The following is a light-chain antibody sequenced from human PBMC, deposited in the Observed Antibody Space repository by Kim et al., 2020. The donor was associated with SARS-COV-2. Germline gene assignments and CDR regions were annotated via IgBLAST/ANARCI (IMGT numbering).Light chain of an antibody. CDR2: DAS. Sequence: AIQLTQSPSSLSASVGDRVTITCRAGQGISTGLAWYEQKPGKAPNLLIYDASSLQSGVPSRFSGSGSGTDFTLTISSLQPEDFATYYCQQFNRYPFTFGQGTRLEIK. J-gene: IGKJ5*01. V-gene: IGKV1-13*02. CDR3: QQFNRYPFT. CDR1: QGISTG.